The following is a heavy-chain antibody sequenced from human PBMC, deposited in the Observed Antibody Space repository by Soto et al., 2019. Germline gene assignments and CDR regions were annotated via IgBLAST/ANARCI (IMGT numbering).Heavy chain of an antibody. D-gene: IGHD2-8*01. CDR1: GFTFSSYA. J-gene: IGHJ6*03. CDR2: ISGSCGST. Sequence: GGSLRLSCAASGFTFSSYAMSWVRQAPGKGLEWVSTISGSCGSTYYADSVKGRFNISRDNSKNTLYLHMNILTAEDTAVYYCAKDRGVSNSMLMVGIDYYYMGVWGKGTTVTVSS. V-gene: IGHV3-23*01. CDR3: AKDRGVSNSMLMVGIDYYYMGV.